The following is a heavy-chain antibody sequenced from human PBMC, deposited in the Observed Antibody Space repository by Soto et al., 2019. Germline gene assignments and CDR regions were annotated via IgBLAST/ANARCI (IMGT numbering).Heavy chain of an antibody. J-gene: IGHJ6*02. D-gene: IGHD6-13*01. CDR1: GFTFSSYG. V-gene: IGHV3-33*01. Sequence: GGSLRLSCAASGFTFSSYGMHWVRQAPGKGLEWVAVIWYDGSNKYYADSVKGRFTISRDNSKNTLYLQMNSLRAEDTAVYYCARDSNIAAAGTSYYYYYYGMDVWGQGTTVTVSS. CDR3: ARDSNIAAAGTSYYYYYYGMDV. CDR2: IWYDGSNK.